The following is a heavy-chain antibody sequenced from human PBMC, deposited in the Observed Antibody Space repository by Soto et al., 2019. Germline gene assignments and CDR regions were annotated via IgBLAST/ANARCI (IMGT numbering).Heavy chain of an antibody. J-gene: IGHJ4*02. V-gene: IGHV3-30-3*01. Sequence: QVQLVESGGGVVQPGRSLRLSCAASGFTFSSYAMHWVRQAPGKGLEWVAVISYDGSNKYYADSVKGRFTISRDNSKNTLYLQMNSLRAEDTSVYYCASRQEIVVVTEVYWGQGTLVTVSS. D-gene: IGHD2-21*02. CDR1: GFTFSSYA. CDR2: ISYDGSNK. CDR3: ASRQEIVVVTEVY.